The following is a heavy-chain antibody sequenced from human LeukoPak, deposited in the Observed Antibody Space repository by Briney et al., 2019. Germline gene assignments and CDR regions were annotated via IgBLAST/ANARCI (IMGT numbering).Heavy chain of an antibody. Sequence: GGSLRLSCAASGFTFDDYAMHWVWQAPGKGLEWVSGISWNSGSIGYADSVKGRFTISRDNAKNSLYLQMNSLRAEDTALYYCAKELPTYYGMDVWGQGTTVTVSS. CDR2: ISWNSGSI. J-gene: IGHJ6*02. V-gene: IGHV3-9*01. CDR3: AKELPTYYGMDV. CDR1: GFTFDDYA. D-gene: IGHD2-15*01.